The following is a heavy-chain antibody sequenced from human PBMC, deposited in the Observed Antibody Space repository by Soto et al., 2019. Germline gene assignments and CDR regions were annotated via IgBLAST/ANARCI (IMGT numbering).Heavy chain of an antibody. J-gene: IGHJ6*02. CDR3: ARGGGRFLEWLAYGMDV. D-gene: IGHD3-3*01. Sequence: GGSLRLSCAASGFTFSSYAMHWVRQAPGRGLEWVAIISYDGSNKYYADSVKGRFTISRDNSKNTLYLQMNSLRAEDTAVYYCARGGGRFLEWLAYGMDVWGQGTTVTVAS. CDR1: GFTFSSYA. V-gene: IGHV3-30-3*01. CDR2: ISYDGSNK.